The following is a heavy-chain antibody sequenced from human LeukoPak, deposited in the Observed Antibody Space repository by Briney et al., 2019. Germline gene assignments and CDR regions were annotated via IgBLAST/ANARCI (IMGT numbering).Heavy chain of an antibody. CDR1: GYTFTSYD. D-gene: IGHD3-10*01. CDR2: INPKSGDT. Sequence: GASVKVSCKASGYTFTSYDINWVRQATGQGLEWMGWINPKSGDTNYAQNFQGRFTMTRDTSINTAYMELSSLRSDDTAVYYCARDISGVRFDFWGQGTLVTVSS. J-gene: IGHJ4*02. CDR3: ARDISGVRFDF. V-gene: IGHV1-2*02.